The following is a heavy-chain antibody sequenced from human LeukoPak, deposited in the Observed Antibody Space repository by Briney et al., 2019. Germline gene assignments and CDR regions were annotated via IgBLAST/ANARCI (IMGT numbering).Heavy chain of an antibody. J-gene: IGHJ6*03. CDR2: ISSSSTYI. V-gene: IGHV3-21*01. CDR3: ARDQSTRFLQYYYMDV. D-gene: IGHD2-2*01. Sequence: GGSLRLSCAASGFSFSSYSLNWVRQAPARGLEWISSISSSSTYIYYADSVKGRFTISRDNAKNSLGLQMNSLRVEDTAVYYCARDQSTRFLQYYYMDVWGEGTTVTVS. CDR1: GFSFSSYS.